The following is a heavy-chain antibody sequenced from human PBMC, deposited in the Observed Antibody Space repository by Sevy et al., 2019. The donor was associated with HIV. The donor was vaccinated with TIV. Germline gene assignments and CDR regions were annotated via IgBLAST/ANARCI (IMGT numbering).Heavy chain of an antibody. D-gene: IGHD1-20*01. Sequence: SETLSLTCSVSGDSMNLYYWSWIRQPPGKGLEWIGFIYYSGSTNYNPSLKSRVTISVDTSENQFSLKLSSVTAADTAVYYCARVGFNWNDVDYWGQGTLVTVSS. CDR3: ARVGFNWNDVDY. V-gene: IGHV4-59*01. CDR1: GDSMNLYY. CDR2: IYYSGST. J-gene: IGHJ4*02.